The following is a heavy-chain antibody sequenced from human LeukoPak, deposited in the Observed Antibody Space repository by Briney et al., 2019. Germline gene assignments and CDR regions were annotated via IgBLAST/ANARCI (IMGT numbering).Heavy chain of an antibody. CDR3: ARDGSSGYYYVF. Sequence: PSETLSLTCTVSGGSISSYYWSWIRQPPGKGLEWIGYIYYSGSTTYNPSLKSRVTISVDTSKNQFSLKLSSVTAADTAVYYCARDGSSGYYYVFWGQGTLVTVSS. J-gene: IGHJ4*02. D-gene: IGHD3-22*01. CDR1: GGSISSYY. CDR2: IYYSGST. V-gene: IGHV4-59*01.